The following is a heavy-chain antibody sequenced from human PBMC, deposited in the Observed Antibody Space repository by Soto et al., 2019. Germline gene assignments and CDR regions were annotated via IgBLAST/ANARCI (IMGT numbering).Heavy chain of an antibody. CDR1: CSSVSSGFY. J-gene: IGHJ5*02. D-gene: IGHD6-25*01. Sequence: SETLSLTCTVSCSSVSSGFYWGWIRQSPVKGLDCIGSVYPSGNTYYNPSFRGRITISVDTSKNQFSMKLTSVTAADTALYYCVGYSASHNWFYPWGPGKLVTVSS. V-gene: IGHV4-38-2*02. CDR3: VGYSASHNWFYP. CDR2: VYPSGNT.